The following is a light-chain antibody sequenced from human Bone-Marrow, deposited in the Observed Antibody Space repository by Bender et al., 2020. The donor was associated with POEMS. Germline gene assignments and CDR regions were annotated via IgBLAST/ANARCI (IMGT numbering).Light chain of an antibody. CDR2: EDN. Sequence: NFLLTQPHSVSESPGKTVTISCTGSSGSIASNYVQWYQQRPGSAPATVIYEDNQRPSGVPDRFSGSKSVNTASLTVSGLQPEDEADYYCCSYAGSSTWVFGGGTKLTVL. V-gene: IGLV6-57*02. CDR1: SGSIASNY. J-gene: IGLJ3*02. CDR3: CSYAGSSTWV.